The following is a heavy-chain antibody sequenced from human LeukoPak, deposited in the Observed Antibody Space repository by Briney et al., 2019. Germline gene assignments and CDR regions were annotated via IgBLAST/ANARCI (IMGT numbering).Heavy chain of an antibody. CDR2: INPNSGGT. CDR3: ARESYGDYSFRWGMDV. V-gene: IGHV1-2*04. Sequence: ASVKVSCKASGYTFTGYYMHWVRQAPGQGLEWMGWINPNSGGTNYAQKFQGWVTMTRDTSISTAYMELSRLRSDDTAVYYCARESYGDYSFRWGMDVWAKGPRSPSPQ. CDR1: GYTFTGYY. J-gene: IGHJ6*04. D-gene: IGHD4-17*01.